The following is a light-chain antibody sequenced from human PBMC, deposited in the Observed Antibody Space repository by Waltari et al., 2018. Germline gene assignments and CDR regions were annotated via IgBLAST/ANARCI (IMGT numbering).Light chain of an antibody. V-gene: IGLV2-14*01. CDR2: EVS. J-gene: IGLJ1*01. CDR1: SSDVGGYNY. CDR3: SSYTSSSTPYV. Sequence: QSALTQPASVSGSPGQSITISCTGTSSDVGGYNYVSWYQQHPCKAPKLMIYEVSNLPSGVSNRFSGSKSGNTASLTISVLQAEDEADFYCSSYTSSSTPYVFGTGTKVTVL.